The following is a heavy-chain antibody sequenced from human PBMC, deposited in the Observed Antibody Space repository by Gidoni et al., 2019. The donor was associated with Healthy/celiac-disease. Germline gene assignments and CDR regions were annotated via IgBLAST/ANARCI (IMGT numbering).Heavy chain of an antibody. CDR1: GFTFSSYG. D-gene: IGHD4-17*01. CDR2: IWYDGSNK. J-gene: IGHJ4*02. Sequence: VQLVESGGGVVQPGRSLRLSCAASGFTFSSYGMHWVRQAPGKGLEWVAVIWYDGSNKYYADSVKGRFTISRDNSKNTLYLQMNSLRAEDTAVYYCARDNGDYGRDYWGQGTLVTVSS. CDR3: ARDNGDYGRDY. V-gene: IGHV3-33*01.